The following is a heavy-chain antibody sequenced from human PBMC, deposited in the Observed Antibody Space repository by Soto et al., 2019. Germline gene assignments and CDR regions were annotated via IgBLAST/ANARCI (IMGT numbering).Heavy chain of an antibody. V-gene: IGHV4-59*12. CDR3: ARGEGDYGDYGYYYYYMDV. D-gene: IGHD4-17*01. J-gene: IGHJ6*03. Sequence: SETLSLTCTVSGGSISSYYWSWIRQPPGKGLEWIGYIYYSGSTNYNPSLKSRVTISVDTSKNQFSLKLSSVTAADTAVYYCARGEGDYGDYGYYYYYMDVWGKGTTVTVSS. CDR1: GGSISSYY. CDR2: IYYSGST.